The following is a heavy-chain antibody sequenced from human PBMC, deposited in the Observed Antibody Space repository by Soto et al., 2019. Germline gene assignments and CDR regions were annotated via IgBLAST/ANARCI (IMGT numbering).Heavy chain of an antibody. D-gene: IGHD3-10*01. CDR1: GGFTSTNNW. J-gene: IGHJ4*02. V-gene: IGHV4-4*02. CDR2: AYHSGST. CDR3: ARSPPSSYYGGSGTFDY. Sequence: QLQLQESGPGLVRPSGTLSLTCAVSGGFTSTNNWWRWVRQPPGKGLEWIGDAYHSGSTEYNPSLKSRVSRSVDKSKNQISLKLTSATAADTAVYYCARSPPSSYYGGSGTFDYWGQGTLVTVSS.